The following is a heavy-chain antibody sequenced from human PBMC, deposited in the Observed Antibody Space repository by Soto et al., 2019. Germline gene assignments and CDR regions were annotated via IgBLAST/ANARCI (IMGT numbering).Heavy chain of an antibody. CDR1: GGLFSSYA. J-gene: IGHJ4*01. Sequence: QEQLVQSGAEVKKSGSSVKVSCKDTGGLFSSYAVSWVRQAPGQGLEWMGGIIPVFDTVYYAQKFQGRVTITAHESTITAYMELSLLTSEDTAMYYCTRSASRYVSVTQFWGPGTLVTVSS. CDR2: IIPVFDTV. V-gene: IGHV1-69*01. D-gene: IGHD3-16*02. CDR3: TRSASRYVSVTQF.